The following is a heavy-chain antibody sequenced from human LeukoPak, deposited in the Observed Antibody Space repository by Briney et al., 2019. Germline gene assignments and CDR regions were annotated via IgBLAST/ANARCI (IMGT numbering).Heavy chain of an antibody. V-gene: IGHV3-7*01. J-gene: IGHJ5*01. CDR2: MNQDGSNL. Sequence: PGWSLRLSCAASGFIFRDYWMTWVRQAPGRGLEWVANMNQDGSNLKYGDSVKGRFTISRDNAKNSLYLQMDSLRADDTAVYYCARDDYTWASDSWGQGTLVTISS. D-gene: IGHD3-3*01. CDR3: ARDDYTWASDS. CDR1: GFIFRDYW.